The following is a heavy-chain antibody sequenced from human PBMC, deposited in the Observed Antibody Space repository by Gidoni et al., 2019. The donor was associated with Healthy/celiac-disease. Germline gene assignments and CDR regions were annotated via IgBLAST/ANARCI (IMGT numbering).Heavy chain of an antibody. V-gene: IGHV4-34*01. CDR2: INHSGST. CDR3: ARVNDYGDYLSLYYYYYMDV. CDR1: GGSFSGYY. Sequence: QVQLQQWGAGLLKPSETLSLTCAVYGGSFSGYYWSWIRQPPGKGLEWIGEINHSGSTNYNPSLKSRVTISVDTSKNQFSLKLSSVTAADTAVYYCARVNDYGDYLSLYYYYYMDVWGKGTTVTVSS. D-gene: IGHD4-17*01. J-gene: IGHJ6*03.